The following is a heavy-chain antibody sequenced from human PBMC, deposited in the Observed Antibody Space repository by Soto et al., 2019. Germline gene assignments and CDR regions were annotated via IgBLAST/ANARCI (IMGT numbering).Heavy chain of an antibody. D-gene: IGHD6-19*01. Sequence: EVQHVASGGDLVQPGGSLRLFCAASGFTFSNYATTWVRQAPGKGLEWVSTVTSGGTSFYGDTVKGRFTISRDNSRGTLYLQRNSLRADDTAVYYCARTDKFNSQSSGWANRFDYWGQGTLVTVSS. CDR2: VTSGGTS. V-gene: IGHV3-23*04. CDR1: GFTFSNYA. CDR3: ARTDKFNSQSSGWANRFDY. J-gene: IGHJ4*02.